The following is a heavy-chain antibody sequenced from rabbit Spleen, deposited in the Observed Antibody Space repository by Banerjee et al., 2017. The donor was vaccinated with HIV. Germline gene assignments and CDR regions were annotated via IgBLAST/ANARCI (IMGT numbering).Heavy chain of an antibody. J-gene: IGHJ4*01. Sequence: QQLVESGGGLVKPGASLTLTCKASGFSFSSGYDMCWVRQAPGKGLQWIACINTYTARPVYATWSKGRFTISRTSSTTVTLQMTSLTAADTATYFCARDLATVVGWNFNLCGPGTLVTVS. CDR2: INTYTARP. D-gene: IGHD3-1*01. CDR3: ARDLATVVGWNFNL. CDR1: GFSFSSGYD. V-gene: IGHV1S40*01.